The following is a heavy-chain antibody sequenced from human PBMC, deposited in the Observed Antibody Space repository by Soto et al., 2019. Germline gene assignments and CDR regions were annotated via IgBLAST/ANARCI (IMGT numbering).Heavy chain of an antibody. J-gene: IGHJ4*02. CDR3: ASSHAGAHITAAVH. CDR1: GGSISSDGYS. Sequence: QLQLQESGSGLVKPSQTLSLTCAVSGGSISSDGYSWSWIRQPPGKGLEWIGYIYHSGSTYYNPFLKSRVTISVDRSKNQFSLKLSSVTAADTAVYYCASSHAGAHITAAVHWGQGTLVTVSS. D-gene: IGHD6-13*01. V-gene: IGHV4-30-2*01. CDR2: IYHSGST.